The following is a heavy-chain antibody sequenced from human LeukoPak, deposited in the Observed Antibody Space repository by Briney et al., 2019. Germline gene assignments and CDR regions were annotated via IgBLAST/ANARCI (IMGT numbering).Heavy chain of an antibody. D-gene: IGHD3-3*01. CDR2: IKSKTYGGTT. V-gene: IGHV3-15*01. J-gene: IGHJ4*02. CDR3: TTSSETSLLRFLEWAPAY. Sequence: PGGSLRLSCAASGVTFGNAWMSWVRQAPGKGLEWVGRIKSKTYGGTTDYAAPVKGRFTISRDDSKNTLYLQMNSLKTEDTAVYYCTTSSETSLLRFLEWAPAYWGQGSLVTVSS. CDR1: GVTFGNAW.